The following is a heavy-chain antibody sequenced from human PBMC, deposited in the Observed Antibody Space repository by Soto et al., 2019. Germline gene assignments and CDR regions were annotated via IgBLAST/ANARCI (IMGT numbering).Heavy chain of an antibody. CDR1: GGTFSSYA. V-gene: IGHV1-69*01. CDR2: IIPIFGTA. CDR3: ARTGRVATITGDFDY. D-gene: IGHD5-12*01. Sequence: QVQLVQSGAEVKKPGSSVKVSCKASGGTFSSYAISWVRQAPGQGLEWMGGIIPIFGTANYAQKFQGRVTITADESTSTGYMEVSSLRSEDTAVYYCARTGRVATITGDFDYWGQGTLVTVSS. J-gene: IGHJ4*02.